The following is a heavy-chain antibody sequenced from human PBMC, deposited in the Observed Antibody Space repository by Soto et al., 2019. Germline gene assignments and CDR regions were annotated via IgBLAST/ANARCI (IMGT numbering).Heavy chain of an antibody. Sequence: SETLSLTCAVYGGSFSGYYWSWIRQPPGKGLEWIGEINHSGSTNYNPSLKSRVTISVDTSKNQFSLKLSSVTAADTAVYYCARSGSGRGGWFDPWGQGTPVTVSS. CDR1: GGSFSGYY. CDR3: ARSGSGRGGWFDP. CDR2: INHSGST. D-gene: IGHD3-10*01. V-gene: IGHV4-34*01. J-gene: IGHJ5*02.